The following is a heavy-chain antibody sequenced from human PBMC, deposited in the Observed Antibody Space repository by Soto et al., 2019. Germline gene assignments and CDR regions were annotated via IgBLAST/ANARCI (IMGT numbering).Heavy chain of an antibody. Sequence: GESLRISCKGSGYSFTSYWISWVRQIPGKGLERMGRIDPSDSYTNYSPSFQGHVTISADKSISTAYLQWSSLKASDTPMYYCAGQYYCDSSGYYNIDYYYYLGMDALGQG. CDR1: GYSFTSYW. V-gene: IGHV5-10-1*01. CDR2: IDPSDSYT. J-gene: IGHJ6*02. CDR3: AGQYYCDSSGYYNIDYYYYLGMDA. D-gene: IGHD3-22*01.